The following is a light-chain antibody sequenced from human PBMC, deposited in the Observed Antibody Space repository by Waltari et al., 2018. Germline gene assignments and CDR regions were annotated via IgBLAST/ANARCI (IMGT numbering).Light chain of an antibody. CDR1: QHISNY. V-gene: IGKV1-33*01. CDR2: DEY. CDR3: QQYDNSPYT. Sequence: DIQMTQSPSSLSASVGDRVTITCQASQHISNYLNWYQQKPGKDPKLLIYDEYNLEKGVPSRLSGSGSGKDFTFIIRSLQPEDIATYYCQQYDNSPYTFGQGTKLEIK. J-gene: IGKJ2*01.